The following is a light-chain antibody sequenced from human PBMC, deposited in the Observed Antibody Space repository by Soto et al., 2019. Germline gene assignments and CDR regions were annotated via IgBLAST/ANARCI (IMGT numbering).Light chain of an antibody. CDR1: QSVSVN. CDR2: SAS. CDR3: QQYDWGT. J-gene: IGKJ1*01. Sequence: EVVLTQSPAILSLSPGERATLSCRASQSVSVNFAWYQQKPGQAPRPLIYSASDRASGIPARFSCSGSGTDFTLTISSLEPEDFAVYYCQQYDWGTFGQGTKVDIK. V-gene: IGKV3-11*01.